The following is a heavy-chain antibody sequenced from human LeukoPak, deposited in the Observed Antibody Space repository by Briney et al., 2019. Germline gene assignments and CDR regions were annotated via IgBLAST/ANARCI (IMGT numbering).Heavy chain of an antibody. V-gene: IGHV1-24*01. D-gene: IGHD3-3*01. CDR3: ATVSSYYDFWSGYYFDY. J-gene: IGHJ4*02. Sequence: ASVKVSCKVSGYTLTELSMHWVRQAPGKGLEWMGGFDPEDGETIYAQKFQGRVTMTEDTSTDTAYMELSSLRSEDTAVYYCATVSSYYDFWSGYYFDYWGQGTLVTVSS. CDR2: FDPEDGET. CDR1: GYTLTELS.